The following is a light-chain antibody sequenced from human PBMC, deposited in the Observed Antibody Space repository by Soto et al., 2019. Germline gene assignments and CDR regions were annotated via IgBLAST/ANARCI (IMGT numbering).Light chain of an antibody. CDR2: GAS. V-gene: IGKV3-15*01. CDR1: QSVSSY. CDR3: QQYNNWLT. Sequence: EIEMTQSPATLSVSPGERVTISCRASQSVSSYLAWYQQKPGQAPRLLIYGASTMATGIPARFSGSGSGTEFPLTSSSQPSEDFAVYYCQQYNNWLTFGGGTKVEIK. J-gene: IGKJ4*02.